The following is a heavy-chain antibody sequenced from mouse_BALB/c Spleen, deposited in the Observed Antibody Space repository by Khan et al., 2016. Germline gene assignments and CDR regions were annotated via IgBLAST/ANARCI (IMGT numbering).Heavy chain of an antibody. J-gene: IGHJ3*01. CDR1: GFTFSDYY. CDR2: ISDGGSYT. V-gene: IGHV5-4*02. Sequence: EVELVESGGGLVKPGVSLKLSCAASGFTFSDYYMYWVRQTPEKRLEWVATISDGGSYTYYPDSVKGRFTISRDNAKNNLYLQMSSLKSEDTAMYYCARDDRWFAYWGQGTLVTVSA. D-gene: IGHD2-14*01. CDR3: ARDDRWFAY.